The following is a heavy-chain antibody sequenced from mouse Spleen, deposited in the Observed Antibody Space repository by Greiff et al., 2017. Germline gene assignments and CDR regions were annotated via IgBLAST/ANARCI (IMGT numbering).Heavy chain of an antibody. CDR2: IDPSDSYT. V-gene: IGHV1-50*01. CDR1: GYTFTSYW. CDR3: ARSLPGTSAWFAY. Sequence: QVQLQQSGAELVKPGASVKLSCKASGYTFTSYWMQWVKQRPGQGLEWIGEIDPSDSYTNYNQKFKGKATLTVDTSSSTAYMQLSSLTSEDSAVYYCARSLPGTSAWFAYWGQGTLVTVSA. D-gene: IGHD4-1*01. J-gene: IGHJ3*01.